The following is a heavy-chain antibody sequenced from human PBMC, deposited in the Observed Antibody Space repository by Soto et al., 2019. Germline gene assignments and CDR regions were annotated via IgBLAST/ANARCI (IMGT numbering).Heavy chain of an antibody. Sequence: SETLSLTCAVYGGSFSGYYWNWIRQPPGKGLEWIGEINHSGSTNYNPSLKSRPSISVDTFKNQFSMKLNSVTAADTAVYYCARGPGSGSGGWYLNYWGQGPLVTVSS. D-gene: IGHD6-19*01. CDR2: INHSGST. V-gene: IGHV4-34*01. CDR1: GGSFSGYY. CDR3: ARGPGSGSGGWYLNY. J-gene: IGHJ4*02.